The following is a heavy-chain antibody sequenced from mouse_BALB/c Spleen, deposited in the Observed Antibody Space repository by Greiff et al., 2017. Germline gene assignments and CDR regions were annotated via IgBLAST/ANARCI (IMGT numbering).Heavy chain of an antibody. V-gene: IGHV3-8*02. CDR3: ARGLLRDYYAMDY. Sequence: DVQLQESGPSLVKPSQTLSLTCSVTGDSITSGYWNWIRKFPGNKLEYMGYISYSGSTYYNPSLKSRISITRDTSKNQYYLQLNSVTTEDTATYYCARGLLRDYYAMDYWGQGTSVTVSS. CDR1: GDSITSGY. J-gene: IGHJ4*01. D-gene: IGHD2-3*01. CDR2: ISYSGST.